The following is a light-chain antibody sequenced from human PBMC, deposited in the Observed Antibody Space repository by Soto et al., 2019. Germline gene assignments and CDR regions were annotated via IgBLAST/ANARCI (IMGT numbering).Light chain of an antibody. CDR2: DAF. CDR3: QHRYNWPQS. Sequence: EVVLTQSPATLSLSPGETATLSCRASQRIGSYLAWYQQRPGQAPRLVIYDAFNRATGIPARFRGSGSGTDFTLTISSLEPEDFAVYYCQHRYNWPQSFGQGTKVEIK. V-gene: IGKV3-11*01. J-gene: IGKJ1*01. CDR1: QRIGSY.